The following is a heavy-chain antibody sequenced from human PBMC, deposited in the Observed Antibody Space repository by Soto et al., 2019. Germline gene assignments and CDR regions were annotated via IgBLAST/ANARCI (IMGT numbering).Heavy chain of an antibody. V-gene: IGHV1-69*13. CDR3: AASRGYSYGTFDY. D-gene: IGHD5-18*01. CDR1: GGTFSSYA. J-gene: IGHJ4*02. CDR2: IIPIFGAA. Sequence: SVKVSCKASGGTFSSYAISWVRQAPGQGVEWMGWIIPIFGAANYAQKFQGRVTITADESTSTAYMELSSLRSEDTAVYYCAASRGYSYGTFDYWGQGTLVTVSS.